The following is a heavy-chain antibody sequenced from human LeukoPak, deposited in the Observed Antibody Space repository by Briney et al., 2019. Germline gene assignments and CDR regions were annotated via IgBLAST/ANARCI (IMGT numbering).Heavy chain of an antibody. J-gene: IGHJ4*02. V-gene: IGHV3-23*01. D-gene: IGHD3-22*01. CDR2: ITTTGGDT. CDR1: GFTFSSYS. CDR3: AKDRHFYDSSGYYIDY. Sequence: GGSLRLSCAASGFTFSSYSMNWVRQAPGKGLEWVSVITTTGGDTRYADSVKGRFTISRDNSKNTLYLQMNSLRAEDTAVYYCAKDRHFYDSSGYYIDYWGQGTLVTVSS.